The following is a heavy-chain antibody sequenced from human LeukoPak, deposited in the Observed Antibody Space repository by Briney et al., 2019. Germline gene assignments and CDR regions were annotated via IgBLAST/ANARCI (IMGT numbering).Heavy chain of an antibody. CDR3: ARFRSSSWYYDY. D-gene: IGHD6-13*01. Sequence: SETLSLTCTVSGGSISSYYWSWIRQPPGKGLEWIGYIYYSGSTNYNPSLKSRVTISVDTSKNQFSLKLSSVTAADTAVYYCARFRSSSWYYDYWGQGTLVTVSS. CDR1: GGSISSYY. CDR2: IYYSGST. J-gene: IGHJ4*02. V-gene: IGHV4-59*01.